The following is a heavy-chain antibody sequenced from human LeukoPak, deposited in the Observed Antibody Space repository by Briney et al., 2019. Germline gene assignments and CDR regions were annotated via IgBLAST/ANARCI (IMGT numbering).Heavy chain of an antibody. Sequence: ASVKVSCKVSGYTLSELSMHWVRQTPRKGLEWMGSFDPEDGETIYAQKFQGRVTMTEDTSTDTAYMELSSLRSDDTAVYYCARDRRRNSGEWELRPLYYFDYWRQRTLVTVSS. CDR2: FDPEDGET. CDR1: GYTLSELS. CDR3: ARDRRRNSGEWELRPLYYFDY. V-gene: IGHV1-24*01. D-gene: IGHD1-26*01. J-gene: IGHJ4*02.